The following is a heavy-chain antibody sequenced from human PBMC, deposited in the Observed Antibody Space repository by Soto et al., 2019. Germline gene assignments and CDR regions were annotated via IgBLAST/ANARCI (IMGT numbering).Heavy chain of an antibody. V-gene: IGHV4-39*01. D-gene: IGHD5-18*01. CDR2: IYYSGGT. CDR3: ARASGYSYGLGV. Sequence: SETLSLTCTVSGGSISSGTYYWGWIRQPPGKGLEWIGHIYYSGGTYYNPSLKSRVTISVDTSKNQFSLKLSSVTAADTAVYYCARASGYSYGLGVWGQGTTVTVSS. CDR1: GGSISSGTYY. J-gene: IGHJ6*02.